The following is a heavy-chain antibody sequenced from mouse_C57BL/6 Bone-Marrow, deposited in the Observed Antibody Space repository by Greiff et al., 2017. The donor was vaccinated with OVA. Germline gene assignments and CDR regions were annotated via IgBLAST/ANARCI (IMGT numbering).Heavy chain of an antibody. J-gene: IGHJ4*01. Sequence: EVHLVESEGGLVQPGSSMKLSCTASGFTFSDYYMAWVRQVPEKGLEWVANINYDGSSTYYLDSLKSRFIISRDNAKNILYLQMSSLKSEDTATYYCARVYSNDVYQAMDYWGQGTSVTVSS. CDR1: GFTFSDYY. V-gene: IGHV5-16*01. D-gene: IGHD2-12*01. CDR2: INYDGSST. CDR3: ARVYSNDVYQAMDY.